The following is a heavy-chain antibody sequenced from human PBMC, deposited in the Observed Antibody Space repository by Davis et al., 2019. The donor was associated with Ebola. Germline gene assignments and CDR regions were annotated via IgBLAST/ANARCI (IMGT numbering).Heavy chain of an antibody. CDR1: GFTVSSNY. Sequence: GESLKISCAASGFTVSSNYMSWVRQAPGKGLEWVSAISGSGGSTYYADSVKGRFTIARDNSKNTLYLQMNSLRAEDTAVYYCAKGLTMVQGYFDYWGQGTLVTVSS. J-gene: IGHJ4*02. V-gene: IGHV3-23*01. CDR2: ISGSGGST. CDR3: AKGLTMVQGYFDY. D-gene: IGHD3-10*01.